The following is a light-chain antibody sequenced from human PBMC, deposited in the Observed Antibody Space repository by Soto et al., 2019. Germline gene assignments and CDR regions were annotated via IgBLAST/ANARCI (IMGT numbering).Light chain of an antibody. V-gene: IGKV3-20*01. CDR1: QSVSNNY. Sequence: EVVLTQSPGTLSLSPGERATLSCRASQSVSNNYLAWYQQKPGQSPKLLIFGSSDRATGIPDRFSGSGSGKDFTLTISSLEPEDFAVYYCQQYGSSPPYTCGQGTKLEIK. J-gene: IGKJ2*01. CDR3: QQYGSSPPYT. CDR2: GSS.